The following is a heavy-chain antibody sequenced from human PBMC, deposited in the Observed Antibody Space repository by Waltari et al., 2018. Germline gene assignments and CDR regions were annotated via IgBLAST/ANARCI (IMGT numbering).Heavy chain of an antibody. Sequence: QVQLVQSGAEVKKPGASVKVSCKASGYTFTGYYMHWVRQAPGQGLEWMGWINPNSGGTNYAQKFQGRVTMTRDTSISTADMELSRLGSDDTAVYDCARDTPWGPGFDPWGQGTLVTVSS. D-gene: IGHD7-27*01. CDR3: ARDTPWGPGFDP. CDR1: GYTFTGYY. J-gene: IGHJ5*02. V-gene: IGHV1-2*02. CDR2: INPNSGGT.